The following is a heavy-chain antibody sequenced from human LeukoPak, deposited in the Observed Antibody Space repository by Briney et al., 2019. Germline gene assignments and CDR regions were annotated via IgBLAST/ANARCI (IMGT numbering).Heavy chain of an antibody. CDR2: ISSSSSTI. D-gene: IGHD3-22*01. CDR1: GFTFSSYS. V-gene: IGHV3-48*01. CDR3: ARLYYYDSSGYRPLVY. J-gene: IGHJ4*02. Sequence: QAGGSLRLSCAASGFTFSSYSMNWVRQAPGKGLEWVSYISSSSSTIYHADSVKGRFTISRDNAKNSLYLQMNSLRAEDTAVYYCARLYYYDSSGYRPLVYWGQGTLVTVSS.